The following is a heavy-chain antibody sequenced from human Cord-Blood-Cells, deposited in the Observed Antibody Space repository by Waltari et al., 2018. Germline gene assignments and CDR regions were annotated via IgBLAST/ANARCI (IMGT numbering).Heavy chain of an antibody. CDR1: GFTFSSYG. V-gene: IGHV3-33*01. CDR2: IWYDGSNK. J-gene: IGHJ3*02. Sequence: QVQLVESGGGVVQPGRSLRLSCAASGFTFSSYGMHWVRQAPGKGLEWVAVIWYDGSNKYYADSVKRRFTISRDNSKNTLYLQMNSLRAEDTAVYYCARDRAILTGYDAFDIWGQGTMVTVSS. CDR3: ARDRAILTGYDAFDI. D-gene: IGHD3-9*01.